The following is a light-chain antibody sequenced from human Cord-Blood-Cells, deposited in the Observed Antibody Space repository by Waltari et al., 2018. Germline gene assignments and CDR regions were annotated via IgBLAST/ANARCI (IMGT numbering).Light chain of an antibody. J-gene: IGKJ3*01. CDR1: QDISNY. CDR2: DAS. CDR3: QQYDNLPLAFT. V-gene: IGKV1-33*01. Sequence: DIQMTRSPSSMSASVGDRVTIICQASQDISNYLNWYQQKPGKAPKLLIYDASNLETGVPSRFSGSGSGTDFTFTISSLQPEDIATYYCQQYDNLPLAFTFGPGTKVDIK.